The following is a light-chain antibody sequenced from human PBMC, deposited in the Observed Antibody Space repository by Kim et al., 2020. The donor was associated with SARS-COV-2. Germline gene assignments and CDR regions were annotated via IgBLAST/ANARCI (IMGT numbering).Light chain of an antibody. V-gene: IGKV1-33*01. CDR2: DAS. CDR3: KQYDNFPPVT. CDR1: QDISNY. J-gene: IGKJ4*01. Sequence: DIQMTQSPSSLSASVGDRVTITCQASQDISNYLNWYQQKPGKAPKLLIYDASNLETGVPSRFSGSGSGTDFTFTISSLQPEDIATYYCKQYDNFPPVTFGGGTKVDIK.